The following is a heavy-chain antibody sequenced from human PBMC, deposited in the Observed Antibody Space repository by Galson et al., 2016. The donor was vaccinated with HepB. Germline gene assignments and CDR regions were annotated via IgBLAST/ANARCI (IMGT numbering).Heavy chain of an antibody. CDR2: IHHSGGT. V-gene: IGHV4-30-2*01. D-gene: IGHD3-10*01. CDR3: GYYPYFGSRVDV. Sequence: TLSLTCAVSGGSISSDNYSWSWIRQPPGKGLEWIGFIHHSGGTYYNPSLKSRVTISIDRSKDQFSLNLISVTAASTALYYCGYYPYFGSRVDVWGKGTTVTVCS. CDR1: GGSISSDNYS. J-gene: IGHJ6*04.